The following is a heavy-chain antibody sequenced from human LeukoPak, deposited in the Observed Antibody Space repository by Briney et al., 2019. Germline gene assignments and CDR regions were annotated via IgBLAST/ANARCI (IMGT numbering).Heavy chain of an antibody. D-gene: IGHD2-15*01. CDR1: GYSFTSYW. CDR3: ARHRGGDCSGGSCHFDY. V-gene: IGHV5-51*01. Sequence: GESLKISCKGSGYSFTSYWIGWVRQMPGKGLEWMGIIYPGDSDTRYSPSFQGQVTISADKSISTAYLQWSSLKASDPAMYYCARHRGGDCSGGSCHFDYWGQGTLVTVSS. CDR2: IYPGDSDT. J-gene: IGHJ4*02.